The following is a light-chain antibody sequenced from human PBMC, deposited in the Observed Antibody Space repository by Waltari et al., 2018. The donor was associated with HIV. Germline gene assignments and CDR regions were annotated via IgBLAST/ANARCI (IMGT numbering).Light chain of an antibody. Sequence: DIQMTQSPSSLSASVGDRVTITYRASQNIGKSLNWYQQVPGKAPNLLIYSASTLQRGVPSRFSGSVSGTDFTLIISSLRPEDFATYYCQQTYSTPITFGQGTKVEIK. CDR2: SAS. V-gene: IGKV1-39*01. J-gene: IGKJ1*01. CDR1: QNIGKS. CDR3: QQTYSTPIT.